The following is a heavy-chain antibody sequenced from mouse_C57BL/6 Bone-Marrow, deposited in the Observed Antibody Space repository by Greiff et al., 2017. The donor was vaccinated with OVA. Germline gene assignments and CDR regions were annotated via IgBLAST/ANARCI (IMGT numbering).Heavy chain of an antibody. D-gene: IGHD2-4*01. J-gene: IGHJ2*01. CDR2: ISGGGGNT. CDR3: ARKGDYYDYDGYYFDY. V-gene: IGHV5-9*01. Sequence: EVKLQESGGGLVKPGGSLKLSCAASGFTFSSYTMSWVRQTPEKRLEWVATISGGGGNTYYPDSVKGRFTISRDNAKNTLYLQMSSLRSEDTALYYCARKGDYYDYDGYYFDYWGQGTTLTVSS. CDR1: GFTFSSYT.